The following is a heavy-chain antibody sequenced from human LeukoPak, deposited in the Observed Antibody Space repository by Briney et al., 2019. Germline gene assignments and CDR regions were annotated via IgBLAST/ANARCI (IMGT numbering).Heavy chain of an antibody. V-gene: IGHV1-2*02. CDR3: AGNRKYYYDSSALDV. CDR1: GYTFTDYY. Sequence: ASVKVSCKASGYTFTDYYMHWVRQAPGQGLEWMGWFSPNSGGTNYAHKFQGRVTMTRDTSISTAYMELSRLRSDDTAVYYCAGNRKYYYDSSALDVWGQGTTVTISS. D-gene: IGHD3-22*01. CDR2: FSPNSGGT. J-gene: IGHJ6*02.